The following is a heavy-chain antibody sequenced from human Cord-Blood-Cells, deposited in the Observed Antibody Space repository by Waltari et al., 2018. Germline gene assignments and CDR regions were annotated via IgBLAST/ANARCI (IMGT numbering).Heavy chain of an antibody. CDR2: IWYDGSNK. CDR3: ARGGSGSYWYVDL. V-gene: IGHV3-33*01. Sequence: QVQLVESGGGVVQPGRSLRLSCAASGFTFSSYGMHWVRQAPGKGLEWVAVIWYDGSNKYYADSVKGRFTISRDNSKNTLYLQMNSLRAEDTAVYYCARGGSGSYWYVDLWGRGTLVTVSS. J-gene: IGHJ2*01. CDR1: GFTFSSYG. D-gene: IGHD1-26*01.